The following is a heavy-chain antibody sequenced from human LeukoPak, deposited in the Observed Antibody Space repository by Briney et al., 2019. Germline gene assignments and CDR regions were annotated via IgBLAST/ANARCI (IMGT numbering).Heavy chain of an antibody. D-gene: IGHD1-1*01. J-gene: IGHJ4*02. Sequence: GGSLRLSCAASGFTFSSYAMSWVRQVPGKGLEWVSVISGSGDNTYYADSVKGRFTISRDNSKNMLYLQMNSLRAEDTAVYYCARDQLEPSRWFDYWGQGTLVTVSS. V-gene: IGHV3-23*01. CDR3: ARDQLEPSRWFDY. CDR2: ISGSGDNT. CDR1: GFTFSSYA.